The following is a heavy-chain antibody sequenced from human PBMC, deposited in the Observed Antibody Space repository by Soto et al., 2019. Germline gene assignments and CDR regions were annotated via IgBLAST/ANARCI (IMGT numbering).Heavy chain of an antibody. CDR3: ARGRFIYXSGSYYNARHYYYGMDV. D-gene: IGHD3-10*01. J-gene: IGHJ6*02. CDR2: INPSGGST. Sequence: GSVKVSCKASGYTFTSYYMHWVRQAPGQGLEWMGIINPSGGSTSYAQKFQGRVTMTRDTSTSTVYMELSSLRSEDTAVYYCARGRFIYXSGSYYNARHYYYGMDVWGQGTTVTVSS. V-gene: IGHV1-46*01. CDR1: GYTFTSYY.